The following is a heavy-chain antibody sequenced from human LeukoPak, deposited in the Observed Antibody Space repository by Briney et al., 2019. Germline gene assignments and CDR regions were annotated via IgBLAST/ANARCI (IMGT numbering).Heavy chain of an antibody. D-gene: IGHD3-16*01. CDR2: ISGSGGST. V-gene: IGHV3-23*01. CDR1: GFTFSSYA. Sequence: QPGGSLRLSCAASGFTFSSYAMSWVRQAPGRGLEWVSAISGSGGSTYYADSVKGRFTISRDNSKSTLYLQMNSLRAEDTAVYYCANLNAPYWGNFDYWGQGTLVTVSS. J-gene: IGHJ4*02. CDR3: ANLNAPYWGNFDY.